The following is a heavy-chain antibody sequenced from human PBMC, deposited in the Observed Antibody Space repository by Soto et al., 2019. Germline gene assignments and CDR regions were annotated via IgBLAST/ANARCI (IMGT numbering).Heavy chain of an antibody. V-gene: IGHV4-30-2*01. CDR1: GGSISSGGYS. D-gene: IGHD3-10*01. J-gene: IGHJ5*02. CDR3: ARLWNYYCLGCTCFDP. Sequence: QLQLQESGSGLVKPSQTLSLTCAVSGGSISSGGYSWSWIRQPPGKGLEWIGYIYHSGSTYYYPSLKSHVPLSVDRSYNHFTLRQSTATASDSLVFYCARLWNYYCLGCTCFDPWGQGTLVTVSS. CDR2: IYHSGST.